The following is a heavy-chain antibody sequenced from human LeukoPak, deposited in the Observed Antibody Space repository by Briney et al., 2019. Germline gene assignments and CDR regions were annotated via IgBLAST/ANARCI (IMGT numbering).Heavy chain of an antibody. CDR3: ARGPSGYHNT. Sequence: PGGSLRLSCAASGFTFSSYSMNWVRQAPGKGLEWVSSISSSSSYIYYADSVKGRFTISRDNARNSLYLQMNSLRAEDTAVYYCARGPSGYHNTGGQGTLVTVSS. V-gene: IGHV3-21*01. CDR2: ISSSSSYI. CDR1: GFTFSSYS. J-gene: IGHJ4*02. D-gene: IGHD5-12*01.